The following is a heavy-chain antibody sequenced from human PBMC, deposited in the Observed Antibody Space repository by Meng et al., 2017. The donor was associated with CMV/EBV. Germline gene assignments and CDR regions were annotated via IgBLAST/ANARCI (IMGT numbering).Heavy chain of an antibody. CDR2: ISWNSGSI. J-gene: IGHJ6*02. CDR1: GFTFDDYA. V-gene: IGHV3-9*01. Sequence: SLKISCAASGFTFDDYAMHWVRQAPGKGLEWVSGISWNSGSIGYADSVKGRFTISRDNAKNSLYLQMNSLRAEDTALYYCAEDIRQLVPYYYYGMDVWGQGTTVTVSS. CDR3: AEDIRQLVPYYYYGMDV. D-gene: IGHD6-6*01.